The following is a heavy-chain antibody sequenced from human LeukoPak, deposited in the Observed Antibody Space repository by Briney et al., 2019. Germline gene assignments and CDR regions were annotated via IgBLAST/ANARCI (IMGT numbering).Heavy chain of an antibody. CDR3: ARVDAALDY. J-gene: IGHJ4*02. Sequence: PGRSLRLSCAASGFTFSSYAMHWVRQAPGKGLEWVAVISYDGSNKYYADSVKGRFTISRDNSKNTLYLQMNSLRAEDTAIYYCARVDAALDYWGQGTLVTVSS. D-gene: IGHD6-6*01. CDR1: GFTFSSYA. CDR2: ISYDGSNK. V-gene: IGHV3-30-3*01.